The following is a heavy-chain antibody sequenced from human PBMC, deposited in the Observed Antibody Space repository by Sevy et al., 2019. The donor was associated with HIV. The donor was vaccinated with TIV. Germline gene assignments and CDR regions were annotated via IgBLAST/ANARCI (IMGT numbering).Heavy chain of an antibody. D-gene: IGHD2-15*01. Sequence: SETLSLTCTVSGGSISSSSYYWGWIRQPPGKGLEWIGSIYYSGSTYYNPSLRSRVTISVVTSKNQFSLKLSSVTAADTAVYYCAREIGYCSGGSCFSDAFDIWGQGTMVTVSS. V-gene: IGHV4-39*02. CDR2: IYYSGST. CDR1: GGSISSSSYY. J-gene: IGHJ3*02. CDR3: AREIGYCSGGSCFSDAFDI.